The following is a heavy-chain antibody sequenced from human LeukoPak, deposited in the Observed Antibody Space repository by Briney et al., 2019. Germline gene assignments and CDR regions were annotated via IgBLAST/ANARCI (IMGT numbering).Heavy chain of an antibody. CDR1: GGSISSGSYY. V-gene: IGHV4-61*02. CDR2: IYTSGST. Sequence: SETLSLTCTVSGGSISSGSYYWSWIRQPAGKGLEWIGRIYTSGSTNYNPSLKSRVTISVDKSKNQFSLKLSSVTAADTAVYYCARAGVAVAFYYFDYWGQGTLVTVSS. J-gene: IGHJ4*02. CDR3: ARAGVAVAFYYFDY. D-gene: IGHD6-19*01.